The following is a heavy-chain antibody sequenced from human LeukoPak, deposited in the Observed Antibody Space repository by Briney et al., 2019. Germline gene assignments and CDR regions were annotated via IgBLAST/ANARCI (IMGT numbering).Heavy chain of an antibody. Sequence: GGSLRLSCAASGFTFSTYWMSWVRQAPGKGLEWVANIKQDGSEKYYVDSVKGRFTISRDNAKNSLYLQMNSLRAEDTAVYYCARDRLGMTTVTTIRAFDIWGQGTMVTVSS. V-gene: IGHV3-7*01. D-gene: IGHD4-17*01. CDR3: ARDRLGMTTVTTIRAFDI. J-gene: IGHJ3*02. CDR1: GFTFSTYW. CDR2: IKQDGSEK.